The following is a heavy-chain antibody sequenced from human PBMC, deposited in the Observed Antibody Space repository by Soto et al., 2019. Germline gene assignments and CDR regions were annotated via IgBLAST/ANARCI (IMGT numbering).Heavy chain of an antibody. Sequence: QVQLVESGGGVVQPGRSLRLSCATSGFTFSNYGMHWVRQAPGKGLEWVAIIWFDGTNKYYADSVNGRFTISRDNSQNPLYLEMHSLRDGDTAVYYSARENSKLSFDYWGQGTLVTVSS. CDR3: ARENSKLSFDY. CDR2: IWFDGTNK. J-gene: IGHJ4*02. D-gene: IGHD3-10*01. CDR1: GFTFSNYG. V-gene: IGHV3-33*01.